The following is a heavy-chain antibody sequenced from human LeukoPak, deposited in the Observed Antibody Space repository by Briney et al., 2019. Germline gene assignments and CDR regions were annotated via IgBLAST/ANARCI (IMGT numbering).Heavy chain of an antibody. J-gene: IGHJ5*02. CDR2: IWYDGGNK. Sequence: GGSLRLSCAASGFTFNKYGINWVHQSPGKGLEWVAIIWYDGGNKYFAESVMGRFTISKDNSKNTVDLQMNSLRIEDTGVYYCARAGIDNALDPWGQGTQVTVSS. D-gene: IGHD2-2*01. CDR1: GFTFNKYG. V-gene: IGHV3-33*01. CDR3: ARAGIDNALDP.